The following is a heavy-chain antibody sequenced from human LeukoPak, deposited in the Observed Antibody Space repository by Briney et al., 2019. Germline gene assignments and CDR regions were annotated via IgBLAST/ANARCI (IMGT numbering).Heavy chain of an antibody. CDR2: ITSAGNFI. J-gene: IGHJ4*02. D-gene: IGHD4-11*01. CDR1: GFTFSTYT. CDR3: ARDLISGDYTFDY. V-gene: IGHV3-21*01. Sequence: GGSLRLSCAASGFTFSTYTMIWVRQAPGKGLEWVSSITSAGNFIYYADSVKGRFTVSRDNAKDSLYLQMNSLRDEDTAVYYCARDLISGDYTFDYWGQGALVTVSS.